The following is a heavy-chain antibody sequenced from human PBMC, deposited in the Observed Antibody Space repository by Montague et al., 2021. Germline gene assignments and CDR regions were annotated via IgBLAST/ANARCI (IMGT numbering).Heavy chain of an antibody. D-gene: IGHD5-18*01. Sequence: PALVKPTQTLTLTCTFSGFPLTGSPVGVGWVRQPPGKALEWLGIIYWDDDKRYSPSLKSRVTITKDTSKNQVVLIMTNMDPLDTATYYCAHAAVDTAMITYYYYMDVWGKGTTVTVSS. CDR3: AHAAVDTAMITYYYYMDV. CDR2: IYWDDDK. V-gene: IGHV2-5*02. CDR1: GFPLTGSPVG. J-gene: IGHJ6*03.